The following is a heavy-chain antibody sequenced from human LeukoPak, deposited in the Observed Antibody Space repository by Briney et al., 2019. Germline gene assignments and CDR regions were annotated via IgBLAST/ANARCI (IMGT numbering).Heavy chain of an antibody. Sequence: GGSLRLSCAASGFTFSSYAMSWVRQAPGKGLEWVSTISGSGGSAYYADSVKGRFTISRDNSKNTLYLQMNSLRAEDTAVYYCAKSPRYYYDSSGYSQYYFDYWGQGTLVTVSS. CDR2: ISGSGGSA. J-gene: IGHJ4*02. D-gene: IGHD3-22*01. CDR3: AKSPRYYYDSSGYSQYYFDY. CDR1: GFTFSSYA. V-gene: IGHV3-23*01.